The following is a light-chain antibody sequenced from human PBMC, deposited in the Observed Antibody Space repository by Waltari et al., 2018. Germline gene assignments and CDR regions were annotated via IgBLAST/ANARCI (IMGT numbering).Light chain of an antibody. CDR1: QNILYHSNDKNY. CDR2: WAS. Sequence: QNILYHSNDKNYLAWDQYKPGQPPKLRITWASARESGVPDRFSGSGSGTDCTLTISSLQAEDVAVYYCQQYYRSRSFGQGTKVEIK. CDR3: QQYYRSRS. V-gene: IGKV4-1*01. J-gene: IGKJ1*01.